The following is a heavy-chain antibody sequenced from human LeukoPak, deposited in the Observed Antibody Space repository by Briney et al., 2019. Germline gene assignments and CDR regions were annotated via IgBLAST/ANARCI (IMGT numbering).Heavy chain of an antibody. V-gene: IGHV3-23*01. CDR3: AKASEPLDYSNYVGFDY. Sequence: TGGSLRLSCAASGFTFSSYAMSWVRQAPGKGQEWVSGISGSGYRTYYADSVRGRFTISRDNSKNTLYLQVNSLRAEDTAVYFCAKASEPLDYSNYVGFDYWGQGPLATVSS. D-gene: IGHD4-11*01. CDR2: ISGSGYRT. J-gene: IGHJ4*02. CDR1: GFTFSSYA.